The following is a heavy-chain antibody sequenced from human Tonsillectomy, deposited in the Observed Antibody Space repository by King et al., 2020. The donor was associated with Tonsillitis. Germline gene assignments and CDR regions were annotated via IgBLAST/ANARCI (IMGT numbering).Heavy chain of an antibody. D-gene: IGHD1/OR15-1a*01. CDR3: ARTIVRTPSTSQQPYWRAKN. CDR2: INPNSGGT. J-gene: IGHJ4*02. V-gene: IGHV1-2*02. CDR1: GYTFIAYY. Sequence: QLVQSGTEVKKPGASVKVSCKASGYTFIAYYLHWVRQAPGQGLEWMGWINPNSGGTNSAQKFQGRVTMSRDTSISTAYMELGSLGSDETAIYYCARTIVRTPSTSQQPYWRAKNWGQGTQVTVSS.